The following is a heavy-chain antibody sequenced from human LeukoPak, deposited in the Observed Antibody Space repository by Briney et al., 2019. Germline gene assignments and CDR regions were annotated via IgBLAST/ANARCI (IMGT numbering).Heavy chain of an antibody. CDR1: GFTFSSYA. CDR2: ISGSGGST. CDR3: AKDEIVVVPARFDY. Sequence: PGGSLRLSCAASGFTFSSYAMSWVRQAPGKGLEWVSAISGSGGSTYYADSVKGRFTISRDNSKHTLYLQMNGLRAEDTAVYYCAKDEIVVVPARFDYWGQGTLVTVSS. V-gene: IGHV3-23*01. J-gene: IGHJ4*02. D-gene: IGHD2-2*01.